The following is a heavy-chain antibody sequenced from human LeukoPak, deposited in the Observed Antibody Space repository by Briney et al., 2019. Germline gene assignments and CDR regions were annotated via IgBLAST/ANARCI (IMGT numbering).Heavy chain of an antibody. D-gene: IGHD3-10*01. V-gene: IGHV1-2*02. CDR3: ARESELWFGELFPFGY. CDR1: GYTFTGYY. CDR2: INPNSGGT. Sequence: ASVKVSCKASGYTFTGYYMHWVRQAPGQGLEWMGWINPNSGGTNYAQKFQGRVTMTRDTSISTAYMELSRLRSDDTAVYYCARESELWFGELFPFGYWGQGTLVTVSS. J-gene: IGHJ4*02.